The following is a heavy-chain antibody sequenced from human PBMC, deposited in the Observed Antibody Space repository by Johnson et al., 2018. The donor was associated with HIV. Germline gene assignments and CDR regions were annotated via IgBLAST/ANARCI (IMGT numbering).Heavy chain of an antibody. Sequence: VQLVESGGGLVQPGRSLRLSCTASGFSFGDYGMSWVRQAPGKGLAWVGFIRSKAYGGTTEYAASVKGRLTISRDDSKSIAYLQMNSLKTEDTAVYYCSRVGYYYDSSGYYSDALDIWGQGTMVTVSS. CDR3: SRVGYYYDSSGYYSDALDI. D-gene: IGHD3-22*01. CDR1: GFSFGDYG. CDR2: IRSKAYGGTT. V-gene: IGHV3-49*04. J-gene: IGHJ3*02.